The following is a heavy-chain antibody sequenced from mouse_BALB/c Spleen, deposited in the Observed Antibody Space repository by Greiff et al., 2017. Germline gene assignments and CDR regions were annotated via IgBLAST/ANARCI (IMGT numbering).Heavy chain of an antibody. CDR3: AYGYAWFAY. J-gene: IGHJ3*01. CDR1: GYTFTSYY. V-gene: IGHV1S56*01. CDR2: IYPGNVNT. D-gene: IGHD2-2*01. Sequence: VQLQQSGPELVKPGASVRISCKASGYTFTSYYIHWVKQRPGQGLEWIGWIYPGNVNTKYNEKFKGKATLTADKSSSTAYMQLSSLTSEDSAVYFCAYGYAWFAYWGQGTLVTVSA.